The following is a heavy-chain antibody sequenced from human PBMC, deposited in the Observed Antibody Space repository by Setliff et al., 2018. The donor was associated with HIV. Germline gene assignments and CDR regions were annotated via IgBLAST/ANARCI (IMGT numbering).Heavy chain of an antibody. V-gene: IGHV1-69*10. CDR1: GGAFSRNA. CDR2: IIPLFGMR. D-gene: IGHD3-16*02. CDR3: ALGPPLYGAFDS. Sequence: SVKVSCKTSGGAFSRNAINWVRQAPGQGLEWLGGIIPLFGMRNVAPKFQDRVTITAVKSTSTSYRELSSLRSDDTAVYYCALGPPLYGAFDSWGQGALVTVSS. J-gene: IGHJ4*02.